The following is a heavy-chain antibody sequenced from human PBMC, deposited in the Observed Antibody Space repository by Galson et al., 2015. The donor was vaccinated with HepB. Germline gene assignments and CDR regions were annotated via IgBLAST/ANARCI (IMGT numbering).Heavy chain of an antibody. CDR1: GFTFSSYS. J-gene: IGHJ6*03. CDR2: ISSSSSYI. V-gene: IGHV3-21*01. D-gene: IGHD3-3*01. CDR3: ARGGYYDFWSGRKVYYMDV. Sequence: SLRLSCAASGFTFSSYSKNRVRPAPGKGLEWVSSISSSSSYIYYADSVKGRFTISRDNAKNSLYLQMNSLRAEDTAVYYCARGGYYDFWSGRKVYYMDVWGKGTTVTVSS.